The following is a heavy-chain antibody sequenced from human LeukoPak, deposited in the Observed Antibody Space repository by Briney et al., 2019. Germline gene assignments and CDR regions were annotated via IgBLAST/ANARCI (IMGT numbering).Heavy chain of an antibody. CDR1: GFTFSSYS. CDR3: ARDPEGYSYGYIDY. V-gene: IGHV3-21*01. CDR2: ISSSSSYI. Sequence: GGSLRLSCAASGFTFSSYSKNWVRQAPGKGLEWVSSISSSSSYIYYADSVKGRFTISRDNAKNSLYLQMNSLRAEDTAVYYCARDPEGYSYGYIDYWGQGTLVTVSS. J-gene: IGHJ4*02. D-gene: IGHD5-18*01.